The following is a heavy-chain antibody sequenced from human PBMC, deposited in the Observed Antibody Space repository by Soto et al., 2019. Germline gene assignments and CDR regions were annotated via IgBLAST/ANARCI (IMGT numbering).Heavy chain of an antibody. V-gene: IGHV1-69*13. Sequence: GASVKVSCKASGGTFSSYAISWVRQAPGQGLEWMGGIIPIFGTANYAQKFQGRVTITADESTSTAYMELSSLRSEDTAVYYCARGDPYSSGYNVQPHGAFDIWGQGTMVTVSS. CDR3: ARGDPYSSGYNVQPHGAFDI. CDR2: IIPIFGTA. CDR1: GGTFSSYA. D-gene: IGHD3-22*01. J-gene: IGHJ3*02.